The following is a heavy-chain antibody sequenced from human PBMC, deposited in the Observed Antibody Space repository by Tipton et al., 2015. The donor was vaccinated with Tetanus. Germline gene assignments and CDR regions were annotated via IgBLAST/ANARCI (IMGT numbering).Heavy chain of an antibody. CDR2: ISYSGST. CDR3: ARRGGGSTFDH. J-gene: IGHJ4*02. V-gene: IGHV4-39*07. CDR1: GASISSSRRFD. D-gene: IGHD1-26*01. Sequence: GLVKPSETLSLTCTVSGASISSSRRFDCGWIRQPPGKGLEWIGTISYSGSTSYSPSLKSRLTISLDTSKNHFSLRLTSLSAADTAVYFCARRGGGSTFDHWGQGTLVTVSS.